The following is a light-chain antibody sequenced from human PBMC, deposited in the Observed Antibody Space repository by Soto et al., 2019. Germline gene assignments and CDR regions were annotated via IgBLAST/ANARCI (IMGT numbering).Light chain of an antibody. CDR3: QQNFNFPRT. CDR1: QSISSW. V-gene: IGKV1-5*01. J-gene: IGKJ1*01. Sequence: DIQMTQSPSTLSASVGDRVTITCRASQSISSWLAWYQQKPGKAPKLLIYDASNLESGVPSRFSGSGSGTDFTLTISSLQPEDFATYYCQQNFNFPRTFGQGTKVDIK. CDR2: DAS.